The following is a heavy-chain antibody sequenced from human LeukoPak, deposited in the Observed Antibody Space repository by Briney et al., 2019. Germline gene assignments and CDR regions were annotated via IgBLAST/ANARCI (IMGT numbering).Heavy chain of an antibody. CDR1: GYTFTNYY. CDR3: ATEDKYCSGGNCGNF. V-gene: IGHV1-2*02. J-gene: IGHJ4*02. D-gene: IGHD2-15*01. Sequence: ASVTVSCKTSGYTFTNYYVHWVRQAPGQGLEWMGYIVPDTGGVDYDQRFQGRVAMTRDKSISTVYMELTSLKSDDTAVYYCATEDKYCSGGNCGNFWGQGTLVTASS. CDR2: IVPDTGGV.